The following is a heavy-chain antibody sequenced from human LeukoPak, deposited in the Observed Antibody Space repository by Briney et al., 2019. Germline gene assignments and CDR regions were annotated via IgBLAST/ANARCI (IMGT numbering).Heavy chain of an antibody. CDR3: ARGKNDILTGYYNWFDP. CDR2: INSDGSRT. V-gene: IGHV3-74*01. CDR1: GFTFSSYW. Sequence: GGSLRLSCAASGFTFSSYWMHWVRQAPGKGLVWVSRINSDGSRTNYADSVKGRSTISRDNAKNTLYLQMNSLRAEDTAVYYCARGKNDILTGYYNWFDPWGQGTLVTVSS. J-gene: IGHJ5*02. D-gene: IGHD3-9*01.